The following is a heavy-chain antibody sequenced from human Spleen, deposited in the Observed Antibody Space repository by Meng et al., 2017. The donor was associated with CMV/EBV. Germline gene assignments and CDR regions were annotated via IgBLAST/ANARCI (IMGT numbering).Heavy chain of an antibody. CDR2: ISGSGGST. V-gene: IGHV3-23*01. Sequence: GESLKISCAASGFTFSSYAMSWVRQAPGKGLEWVSAISGSGGSTYYADSAKGRFTISRDNSKNTLYLQMNSLRAEDTAVYYCAKTTGGYFDYWGQGTLVTVSS. CDR3: AKTTGGYFDY. D-gene: IGHD1-1*01. J-gene: IGHJ4*02. CDR1: GFTFSSYA.